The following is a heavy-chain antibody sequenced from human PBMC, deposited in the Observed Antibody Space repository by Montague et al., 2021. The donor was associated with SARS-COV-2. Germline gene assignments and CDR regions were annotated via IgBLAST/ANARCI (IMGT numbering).Heavy chain of an antibody. J-gene: IGHJ6*02. CDR3: ARIPAVTTGLNYYYYYGMDV. Sequence: PALVKPTQTLTLTCTFSGFSLSTSGMCVSWIRQPPGKALEWLALXXWGDDKYYSTSLKTRLTISKDTSLNQVVLTMTNMDPVDTATYYCARIPAVTTGLNYYYYYGMDVWGQGTTVTVSS. V-gene: IGHV2-70*01. CDR2: XXWGDDK. D-gene: IGHD4-17*01. CDR1: GFSLSTSGMC.